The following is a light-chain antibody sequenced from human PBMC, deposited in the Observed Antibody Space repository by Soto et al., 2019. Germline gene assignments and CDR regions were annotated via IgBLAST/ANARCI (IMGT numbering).Light chain of an antibody. CDR2: KAS. CDR1: QSISTW. CDR3: QHYDSYPYT. V-gene: IGKV1-5*03. Sequence: DIQMTQSPPTVSASVGDRVTITCRASQSISTWLAWYQQKPGKAPRLLIYKASSLESGVPSRFTGSGSGTQFTLIIDSLQPDDYATYYCQHYDSYPYTFGQGTKLEI. J-gene: IGKJ2*01.